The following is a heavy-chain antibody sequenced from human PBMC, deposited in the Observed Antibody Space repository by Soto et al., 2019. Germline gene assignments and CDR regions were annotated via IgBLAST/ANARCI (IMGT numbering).Heavy chain of an antibody. Sequence: PSETLSLTCSVSGDSVSSDDYYWNWIRQPPGKGLEWIGYIYNSGSTNYNPSLKSRATISIDTSNNQFTLKLSSVTAADTAVYYCARQTNRIQLMLRWFGPWGQGTLVTVSS. V-gene: IGHV4-61*08. CDR3: ARQTNRIQLMLRWFGP. J-gene: IGHJ5*02. CDR1: GDSVSSDDYY. D-gene: IGHD1-1*01. CDR2: IYNSGST.